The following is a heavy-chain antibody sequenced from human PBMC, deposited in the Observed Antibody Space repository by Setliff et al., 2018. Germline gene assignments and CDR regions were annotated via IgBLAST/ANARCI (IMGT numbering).Heavy chain of an antibody. CDR3: ARGGGSSWYGFDY. Sequence: SETLSLTCTASVGSISNYDWRWIRQPAGKGLEWVGRIYTSGSTNYNPSLKSRVTISVDTSKNQFSLKLSSVTAADTAVYYCARGGGSSWYGFDYWGQGTLVTVSS. CDR1: VGSISNYD. D-gene: IGHD6-13*01. J-gene: IGHJ4*02. CDR2: IYTSGST. V-gene: IGHV4-4*07.